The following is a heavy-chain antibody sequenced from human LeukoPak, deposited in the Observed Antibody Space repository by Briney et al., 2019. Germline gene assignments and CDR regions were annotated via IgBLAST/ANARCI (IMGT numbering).Heavy chain of an antibody. CDR3: ARPVYDFWSGYYDGDDY. D-gene: IGHD3-3*01. Sequence: SETLSLTSTVSGGSISSSSYYWGWIRQPPGKGLEWIGSIYYSGSTYYNPSLKSRVTISVDTSKNQFSLKLSSVTAADTAVYYCARPVYDFWSGYYDGDDYWGQGTLVTVSS. J-gene: IGHJ4*02. CDR2: IYYSGST. CDR1: GGSISSSSYY. V-gene: IGHV4-39*01.